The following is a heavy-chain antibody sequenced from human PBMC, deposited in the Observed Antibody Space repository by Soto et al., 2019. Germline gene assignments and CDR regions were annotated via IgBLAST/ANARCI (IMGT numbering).Heavy chain of an antibody. J-gene: IGHJ4*02. CDR1: GFTFDDYA. CDR3: AKDITAGWGHNYIWGSYPDY. Sequence: GGSLRLSCAASGFTFDDYAMHWVRQAPGKGLEWVSGISWNSGSIGYADSVKGRFTISRDNAKNSLYLQMNSLRAEDTALYYCAKDITAGWGHNYIWGSYPDYWGQGTLVTVSS. CDR2: ISWNSGSI. V-gene: IGHV3-9*01. D-gene: IGHD3-16*01.